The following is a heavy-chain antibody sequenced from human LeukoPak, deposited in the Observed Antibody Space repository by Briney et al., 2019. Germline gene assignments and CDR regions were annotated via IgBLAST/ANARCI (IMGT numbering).Heavy chain of an antibody. CDR2: ISSSSNYI. CDR1: GFTFSSYN. Sequence: GGSLRLSCAASGFTFSSYNMNWVRQAPGKGLEWVSSISSSSNYIYYADSVKGRFTISRDNAKISLYLQMNSLRAEDTAVYYCSCYGGNSDFDSWGQGTLVTVSS. V-gene: IGHV3-21*01. J-gene: IGHJ4*02. CDR3: SCYGGNSDFDS. D-gene: IGHD4-23*01.